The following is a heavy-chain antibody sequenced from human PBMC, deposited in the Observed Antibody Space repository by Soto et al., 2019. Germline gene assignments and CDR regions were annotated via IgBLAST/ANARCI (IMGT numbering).Heavy chain of an antibody. J-gene: IGHJ4*02. D-gene: IGHD3-10*01. CDR3: ARGLRPHFDY. Sequence: SQTLSLTCAISGDSVSSSSSAWNWIRQSPSRGLEWLGRTYYRSTWIHDYAVSVKSRIIINPDTSQTQFSLQLNSVTPDDTAVYYCARGLRPHFDYWGLGTLVTVSS. CDR1: GDSVSSSSSA. V-gene: IGHV6-1*01. CDR2: TYYRSTWIH.